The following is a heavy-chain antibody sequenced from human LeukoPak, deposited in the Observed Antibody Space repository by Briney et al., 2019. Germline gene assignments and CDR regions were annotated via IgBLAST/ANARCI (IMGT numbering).Heavy chain of an antibody. CDR2: ISGSGGST. J-gene: IGHJ4*02. D-gene: IGHD5-24*01. V-gene: IGHV3-23*01. CDR1: GFTFSSYA. Sequence: LTGGSLRLSCAASGFTFSSYAMSWVRQAPGKGLEWVSAISGSGGSTYYADSVKGRFTISRDNSKNTLYLQMNSLRADDTAVYYCARDSAWEWLPDYYFDYWGQGTLVTVSS. CDR3: ARDSAWEWLPDYYFDY.